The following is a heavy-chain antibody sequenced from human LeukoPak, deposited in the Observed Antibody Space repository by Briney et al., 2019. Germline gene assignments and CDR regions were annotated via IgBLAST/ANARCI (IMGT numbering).Heavy chain of an antibody. CDR1: GGSFSGYY. V-gene: IGHV4-34*01. CDR2: INHSGST. CDR3: ASRAGIVVVPAVTGYYFDY. J-gene: IGHJ4*02. D-gene: IGHD2-2*01. Sequence: SETLSLTCAVYGGSFSGYYWSWIRQPPGKGLEWIGEINHSGSTNYNPSLKSRVTISVDTSKNQFSLKLSSVTAADTAVYYCASRAGIVVVPAVTGYYFDYWGQGTLVTVSS.